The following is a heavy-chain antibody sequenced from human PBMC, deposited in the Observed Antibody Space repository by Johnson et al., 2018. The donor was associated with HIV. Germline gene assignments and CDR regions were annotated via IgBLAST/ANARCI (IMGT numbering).Heavy chain of an antibody. V-gene: IGHV3-38-3*01. CDR2: ISGGST. J-gene: IGHJ3*02. CDR1: GFTVSSNE. CDR3: KFGDHDAFDI. Sequence: VQLVESRGVLVQPGGSLRLSCAASGFTVSSNEMSWVRQAPGKGLEWVSSISGGSTYYADSRKGRFTISRDNSKNTLHLQMNSLRAEDTAVYYCKFGDHDAFDIWGQGTMVTVSS. D-gene: IGHD3-10*01.